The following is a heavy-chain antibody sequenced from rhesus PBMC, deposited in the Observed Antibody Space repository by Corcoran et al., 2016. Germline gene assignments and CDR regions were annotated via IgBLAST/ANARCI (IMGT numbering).Heavy chain of an antibody. V-gene: IGHV4-81*01. J-gene: IGHJ4*01. CDR2: IDGNSAGT. D-gene: IGHD4-23*01. CDR3: ARDEWTVTTFFDY. Sequence: QVQLQESGPGLVKPSETLSLTCTVSGGSISGYYGSWIRQPPGKGLGWIGNIDGNSAGTNSNPSLKSRVTISEDTSKNQFSLKLSSVTAADTAVYYCARDEWTVTTFFDYWGQGVLVTVSS. CDR1: GGSISGYY.